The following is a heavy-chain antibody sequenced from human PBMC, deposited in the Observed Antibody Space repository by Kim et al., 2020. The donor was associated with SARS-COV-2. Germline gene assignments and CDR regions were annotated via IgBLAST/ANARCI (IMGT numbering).Heavy chain of an antibody. CDR1: GGSISSSSYY. J-gene: IGHJ4*01. D-gene: IGHD4-17*01. Sequence: SETLSLTCTVSGGSISSSSYYWGWIRQPPGKGLEWIGTIYYSGSTYYNPSLKSRVTISVDTSKNQFSLKLSSVTASDTAVYYCARRLDGDYDGGFDYWG. CDR2: IYYSGST. CDR3: ARRLDGDYDGGFDY. V-gene: IGHV4-39*01.